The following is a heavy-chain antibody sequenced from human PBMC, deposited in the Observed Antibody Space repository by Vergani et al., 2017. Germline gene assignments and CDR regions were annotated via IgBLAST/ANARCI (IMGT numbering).Heavy chain of an antibody. CDR2: INPNSGGT. D-gene: IGHD2-2*01. J-gene: IGHJ6*02. Sequence: QVQLVQSGAEVKKPGASVKVSCKASGYTFTGDYMHWVRQAPGQGLEWMGWINPNSGGTNNAQKFQGRVTMTRDTSISTAYMALSRLRSDDTAVYYCARDRAMNGMDVWGQGTTVTVSS. V-gene: IGHV1-2*02. CDR1: GYTFTGDY. CDR3: ARDRAMNGMDV.